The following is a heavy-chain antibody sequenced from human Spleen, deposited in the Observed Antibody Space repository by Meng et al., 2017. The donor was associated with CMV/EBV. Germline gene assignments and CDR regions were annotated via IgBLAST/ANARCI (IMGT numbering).Heavy chain of an antibody. D-gene: IGHD1-7*01. J-gene: IGHJ6*02. CDR1: GGSISSGGYY. CDR2: IYYSGST. V-gene: IGHV4-61*03. CDR3: ARVSRNYGIYYYYGMDV. Sequence: SETLSLTCTVSGGSISSGGYYWSWIRQHPGKGLEWIGYIYYSGSTDYNPSLKSRVTMSVDTSKNHFSLKLSSMTAADMAVYYCARVSRNYGIYYYYGMDVWGQGTTVTVSS.